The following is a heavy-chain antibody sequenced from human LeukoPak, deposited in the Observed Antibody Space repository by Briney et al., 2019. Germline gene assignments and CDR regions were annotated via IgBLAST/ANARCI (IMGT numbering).Heavy chain of an antibody. V-gene: IGHV3-7*03. J-gene: IGHJ6*02. CDR2: VNRDGSET. CDR3: ARNNGMDA. Sequence: GGSLRLSCAASGFALSSHWTTWVRQVPGRGPERVANVNRDGSETYYLDSVKGRFTISKDNAKNSLYLQMNSLRAEDTALYHCARNNGMDAWGQGTTVIVTS. CDR1: GFALSSHW.